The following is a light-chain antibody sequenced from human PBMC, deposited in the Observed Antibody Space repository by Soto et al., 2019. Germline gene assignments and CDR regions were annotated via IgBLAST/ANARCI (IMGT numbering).Light chain of an antibody. Sequence: DIPMTQSPSTLSAYVGDRVTITCRASQSISDWLAWFQQKPGKAPKVLIYDASTLESGVPSRFSGSGSGTEFTLTISSLQPDDFATYYCQKYNSAPWTFGQGTKVDNK. J-gene: IGKJ1*01. CDR2: DAS. CDR3: QKYNSAPWT. V-gene: IGKV1-5*01. CDR1: QSISDW.